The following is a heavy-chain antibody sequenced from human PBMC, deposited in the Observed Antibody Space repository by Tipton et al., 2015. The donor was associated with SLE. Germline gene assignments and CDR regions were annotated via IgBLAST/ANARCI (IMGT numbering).Heavy chain of an antibody. CDR3: ASLYGSGSYAGGMDV. V-gene: IGHV4-59*12. D-gene: IGHD3-10*01. CDR1: GGSIISYY. J-gene: IGHJ6*02. CDR2: IHYSGST. Sequence: TLSLTCTVSGGSIISYYWTWIRQPPGKGLEWIGYIHYSGSTNCDPSLKSRVTISVDTSKNQFSLNLRSVTAADTAVYYCASLYGSGSYAGGMDVWGQGTTVTVSS.